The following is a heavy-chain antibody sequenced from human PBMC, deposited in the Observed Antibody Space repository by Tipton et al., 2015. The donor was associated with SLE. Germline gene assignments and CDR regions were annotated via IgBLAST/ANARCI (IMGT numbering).Heavy chain of an antibody. J-gene: IGHJ4*02. CDR1: GFTVSSNY. CDR2: IYSGGST. Sequence: GSLRLSCAASGFTVSSNYMSWVRQAPGKGLEWVSVIYSGGSTYYADSVKGRFTISRDNSKNTLYLQMNSLTAEDTALYYCVSGWGANHYHSYFDYWGQGTLVTVSS. D-gene: IGHD3-16*01. V-gene: IGHV3-53*01. CDR3: VSGWGANHYHSYFDY.